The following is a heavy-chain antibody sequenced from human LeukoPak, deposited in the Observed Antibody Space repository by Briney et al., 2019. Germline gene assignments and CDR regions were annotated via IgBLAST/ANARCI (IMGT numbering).Heavy chain of an antibody. J-gene: IGHJ4*02. D-gene: IGHD1-26*01. Sequence: PSETLSLTCTVSGYSISSGYYWGWIRQTPGKGLEWIGSIYHSGSTYYNPSLKSRVTISVDTSKNQFSLKLSSVTAADTAVYYCARGQVGANTEYYFDYWGQGTLVTVSS. V-gene: IGHV4-38-2*02. CDR1: GYSISSGYY. CDR2: IYHSGST. CDR3: ARGQVGANTEYYFDY.